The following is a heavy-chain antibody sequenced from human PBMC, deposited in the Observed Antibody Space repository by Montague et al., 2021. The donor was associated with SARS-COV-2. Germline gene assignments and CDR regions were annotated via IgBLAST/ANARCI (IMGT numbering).Heavy chain of an antibody. CDR3: ARESLHLTGYYYDYFDY. CDR1: GASISSGSYY. D-gene: IGHD3-9*01. J-gene: IGHJ4*02. Sequence: TLSLTCTVAGASISSGSYYWNWIRQPAGKGLEWIGRIYTSGSTNYKPSLKSRVTISVDTSKNQFSLKLSSVTAADTAVYYCARESLHLTGYYYDYFDYWGQGTLVTVSS. CDR2: IYTSGST. V-gene: IGHV4-61*02.